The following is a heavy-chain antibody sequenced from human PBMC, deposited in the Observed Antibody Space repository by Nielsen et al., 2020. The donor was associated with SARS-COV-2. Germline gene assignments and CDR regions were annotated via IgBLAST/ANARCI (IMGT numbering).Heavy chain of an antibody. Sequence: GGSLRLSCAASGFTFTSYAMAWVRQAPGKGLEWVSTITASGDYTYYADSVKGRFTISRDVSQNTLYLQMNSLRAEDTALYYCAKRSGYGSGSILYWGQGTPVTVSS. CDR3: AKRSGYGSGSILY. D-gene: IGHD3-10*01. CDR2: ITASGDYT. J-gene: IGHJ4*02. V-gene: IGHV3-23*01. CDR1: GFTFTSYA.